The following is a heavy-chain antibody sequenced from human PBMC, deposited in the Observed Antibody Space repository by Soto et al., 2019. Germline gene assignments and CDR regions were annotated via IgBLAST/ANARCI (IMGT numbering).Heavy chain of an antibody. CDR2: ISSSSSTI. CDR3: ALDFYGDYDY. J-gene: IGHJ4*02. D-gene: IGHD4-17*01. CDR1: GFTFSSYS. Sequence: EVQLVESGGGLVQPGGSLRLSCAASGFTFSSYSMNWVRQAPGKGLEWVSYISSSSSTIYYADSVKGRFTISRDNAKNSLYLQMNSLRAEDTAVYYCALDFYGDYDYWGQGTLVTVSS. V-gene: IGHV3-48*01.